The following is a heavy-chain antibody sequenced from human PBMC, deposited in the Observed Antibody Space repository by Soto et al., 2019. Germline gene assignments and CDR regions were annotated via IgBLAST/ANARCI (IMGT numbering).Heavy chain of an antibody. Sequence: ASVKVSCKASGYTFPSYAMHWVRQAPGQRLEWMGWINAGNGNTKYSQKFQGRVTITRDTSASTAYMELSSLRSEDTAVYYCARAGITYYYDSSGYYPGYWGQGTLVTVSS. CDR1: GYTFPSYA. D-gene: IGHD3-22*01. CDR2: INAGNGNT. J-gene: IGHJ4*02. V-gene: IGHV1-3*01. CDR3: ARAGITYYYDSSGYYPGY.